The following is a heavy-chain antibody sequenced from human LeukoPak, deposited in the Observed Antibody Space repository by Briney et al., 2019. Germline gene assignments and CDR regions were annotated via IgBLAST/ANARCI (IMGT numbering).Heavy chain of an antibody. D-gene: IGHD2-21*01. CDR3: ARVIVAGNAFDI. CDR2: IIPTFGTA. V-gene: IGHV1-69*06. Sequence: ASVKVSCKASGGTFSSYAISWVRQAPGQGLEWMGGIIPTFGTANYAQKFQGRVTITADKSTSTAYMELSSLRSEDTAVYYCARVIVAGNAFDIWGQGTMVTVSS. J-gene: IGHJ3*02. CDR1: GGTFSSYA.